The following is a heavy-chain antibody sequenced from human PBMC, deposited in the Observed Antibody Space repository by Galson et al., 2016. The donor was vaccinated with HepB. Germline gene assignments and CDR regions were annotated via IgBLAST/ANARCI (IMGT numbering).Heavy chain of an antibody. V-gene: IGHV3-48*01. D-gene: IGHD3-3*01. J-gene: IGHJ6*02. Sequence: SLRLSCADSGFTFSSYGMNWVRQAPGKGLEWVSYISASSSTIYYADPVKGRFTFSRDNAKNTLFLQMNSLRAEDTAVYYCARDGGVVIIVYYAMDVWGQGTTVTVSS. CDR2: ISASSSTI. CDR3: ARDGGVVIIVYYAMDV. CDR1: GFTFSSYG.